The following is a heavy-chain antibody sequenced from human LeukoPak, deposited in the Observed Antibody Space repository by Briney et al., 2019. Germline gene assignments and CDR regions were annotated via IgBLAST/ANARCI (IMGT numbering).Heavy chain of an antibody. D-gene: IGHD3-9*01. Sequence: SETLSLTCTVSGGSISSGGYYWSWIRQPPGKGLEWIGYIYHSGSTYYNPSLKSRVTISVDRSKNQFSLKLSSVTAADTAMYYCARGGVSFFDWLAFDYWGQGTLVTVSS. CDR1: GGSISSGGYY. J-gene: IGHJ4*02. CDR2: IYHSGST. V-gene: IGHV4-30-2*01. CDR3: ARGGVSFFDWLAFDY.